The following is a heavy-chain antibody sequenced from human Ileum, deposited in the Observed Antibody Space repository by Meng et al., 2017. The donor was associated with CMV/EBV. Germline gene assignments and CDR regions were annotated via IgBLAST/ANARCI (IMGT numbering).Heavy chain of an antibody. Sequence: SLITSCGSSGLTVSSNYRSWVHQVPGKGLEWGAGIYRGGSTYYADSVKGRFTISRDNIQNTLHLQMDTLRGDDTAVYYCAREHTGAAGNVYHDYWGQGTLVTVSS. J-gene: IGHJ4*02. CDR1: GLTVSSNY. CDR2: IYRGGST. V-gene: IGHV3-66*02. D-gene: IGHD7-27*01. CDR3: AREHTGAAGNVYHDY.